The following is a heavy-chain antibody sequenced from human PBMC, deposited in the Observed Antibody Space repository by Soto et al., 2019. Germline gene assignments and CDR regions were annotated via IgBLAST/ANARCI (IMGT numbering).Heavy chain of an antibody. CDR3: ARVDYGDYDDNWFDP. CDR1: GYTFTSYG. J-gene: IGHJ5*02. Sequence: GASVKVSCKASGYTFTSYGISWVRRAPGQGLEWMGWISAYNGNTNYAQKLQGRVTMTTDTSTSTAYMELRSLRSDDTAVYYCARVDYGDYDDNWFDPWGQGTLVTVSS. V-gene: IGHV1-18*01. D-gene: IGHD4-17*01. CDR2: ISAYNGNT.